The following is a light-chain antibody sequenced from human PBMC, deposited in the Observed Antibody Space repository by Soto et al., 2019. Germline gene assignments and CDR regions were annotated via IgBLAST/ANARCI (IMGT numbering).Light chain of an antibody. J-gene: IGKJ1*01. CDR2: GAS. CDR3: QQYNNWPPWT. V-gene: IGKV3-15*01. CDR1: QSINSN. Sequence: EIVMTQSPATLSVSPGETTRLSCRASQSINSNLAWYQQKVGQAPRLLIYGASTRATGIPARFSGSGSGTEFTLTISSLQSEDFAVYYCQQYNNWPPWTFGQGTKVDIK.